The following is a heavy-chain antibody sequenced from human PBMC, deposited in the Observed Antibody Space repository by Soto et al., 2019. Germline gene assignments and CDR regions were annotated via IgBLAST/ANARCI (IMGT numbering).Heavy chain of an antibody. CDR1: GFTFSSYA. D-gene: IGHD4-4*01. CDR3: AKDKGWTTVTTKGYFDY. V-gene: IGHV3-23*01. CDR2: ISGSGGST. Sequence: EVQLLESGGGLVQPGGSPRLSCAASGFTFSSYAMSWVRQAPGKGLEWVSAISGSGGSTYYADSVKGRFTISRDNSKNTLYLQMNSLRAEDTAVYYCAKDKGWTTVTTKGYFDYWGQGTLVTVSS. J-gene: IGHJ4*02.